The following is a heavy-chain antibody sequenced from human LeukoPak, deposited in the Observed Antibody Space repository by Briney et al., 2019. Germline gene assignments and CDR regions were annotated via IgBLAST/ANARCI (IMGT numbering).Heavy chain of an antibody. CDR1: GGDFNSYA. J-gene: IGHJ4*02. D-gene: IGHD5-12*01. CDR3: SVDRDY. CDR2: IIPIFGTA. V-gene: IGHV1-69*13. Sequence: SVKVSCKASGGDFNSYAISWVRQAPGQGLEWMGGIIPIFGTANYAQKFQGRVTITADESTSSVYMELSSLRSDDTAVYYRSVDRDYWGQGTLVTVSS.